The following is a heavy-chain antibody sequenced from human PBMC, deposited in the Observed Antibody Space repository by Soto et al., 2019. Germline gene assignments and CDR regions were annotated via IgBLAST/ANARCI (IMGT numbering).Heavy chain of an antibody. CDR2: IVPLFRTT. J-gene: IGHJ6*02. V-gene: IGHV1-69*05. Sequence: ASVKVSCKTSGGTFSSYAISRVRQAPGQGLEWMGGIVPLFRTTNYAQKFQGRVTMTRDTSTSTVYMELSSLRSEDTAVYYCARDWGPNCGGDCDDETYGMDVWGQGTTVTVSS. CDR1: GGTFSSYA. D-gene: IGHD2-21*02. CDR3: ARDWGPNCGGDCDDETYGMDV.